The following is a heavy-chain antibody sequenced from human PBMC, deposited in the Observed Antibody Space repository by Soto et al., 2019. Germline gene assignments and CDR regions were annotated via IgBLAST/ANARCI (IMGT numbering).Heavy chain of an antibody. Sequence: QVQLVQSGAEVKKPGASVKVSCKASGYTFTSSGISWVRQAPGQGLEWMGWISTDNGNTNYAQHLQGRVSMTTDTSTSTAYMDLRSLRSDDTAVYYCARDKGITTFGVYSMYYYGMDVW. D-gene: IGHD3-3*01. CDR3: ARDKGITTFGVYSMYYYGMDV. J-gene: IGHJ6*01. V-gene: IGHV1-18*01. CDR2: ISTDNGNT. CDR1: GYTFTSSG.